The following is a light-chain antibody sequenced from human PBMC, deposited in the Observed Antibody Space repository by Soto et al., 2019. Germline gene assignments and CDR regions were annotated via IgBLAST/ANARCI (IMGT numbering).Light chain of an antibody. CDR1: QNINNY. CDR3: LQHNSYPLT. J-gene: IGKJ4*01. CDR2: DAS. Sequence: DIQMTQSPSSLSASVGDRVTITCQASQNINNYLNWYQQKPGRAPKLLIYDASNLEAGVPSRFRGSGSGTDFTFTISRLQPEDIATYYCLQHNSYPLTFGGGTKVDIK. V-gene: IGKV1-33*01.